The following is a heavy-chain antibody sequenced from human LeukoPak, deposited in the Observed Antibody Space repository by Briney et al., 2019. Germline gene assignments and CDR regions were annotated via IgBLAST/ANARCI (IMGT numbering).Heavy chain of an antibody. CDR3: VRESEYYFDHSASFDY. Sequence: GRSLRLSCAASGFTFTAYLIHWVRQAPGKGLEWVAVMSSDGNAMFYADSVKSRFTISRGNSKNTLYLQMNSLRAEDTAVYYCVRESEYYFDHSASFDYRGQGTLVTVSS. CDR1: GFTFTAYL. CDR2: MSSDGNAM. V-gene: IGHV3-30-3*01. D-gene: IGHD3-22*01. J-gene: IGHJ4*02.